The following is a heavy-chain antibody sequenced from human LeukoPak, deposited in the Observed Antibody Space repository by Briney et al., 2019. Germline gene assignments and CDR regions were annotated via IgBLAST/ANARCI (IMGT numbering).Heavy chain of an antibody. J-gene: IGHJ4*02. Sequence: SVKVSCKASGGTFSSYAISWVRQAPGQGLEWMGGIIPIFGTANYAQKFQGRVTITADESTSTAYMELSSLRSEDTAVYYCAVGGGYCSGGSCYSPARWGQGTLVTVSS. D-gene: IGHD2-15*01. CDR1: GGTFSSYA. V-gene: IGHV1-69*13. CDR2: IIPIFGTA. CDR3: AVGGGYCSGGSCYSPAR.